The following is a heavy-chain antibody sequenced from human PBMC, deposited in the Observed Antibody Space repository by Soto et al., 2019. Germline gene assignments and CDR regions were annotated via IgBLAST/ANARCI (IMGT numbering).Heavy chain of an antibody. J-gene: IGHJ1*01. Sequence: PSETLSLTCAVSGGSISSGGYSWSWIRQPPGKGLEWIGYIYHSGSTYYNPSLKSRVTISVDRSKSQFSLKLSSVTAADTAVYYCARHGLDGSGSYTFQHWGQGTLVTVSS. D-gene: IGHD3-10*01. V-gene: IGHV4-30-2*01. CDR3: ARHGLDGSGSYTFQH. CDR1: GGSISSGGYS. CDR2: IYHSGST.